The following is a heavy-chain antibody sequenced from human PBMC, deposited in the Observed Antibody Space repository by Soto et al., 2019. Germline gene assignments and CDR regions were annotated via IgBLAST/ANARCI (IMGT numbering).Heavy chain of an antibody. Sequence: GASVKVSFKASGYSFTSLYINWVRQTAGQGLEWMGWMQPSTGRTGYAQKFQGRVTMTRDTSINTAYMELTTLTSDDTAFYYCARGVSAGVDYWGQGTLVTVSS. CDR2: MQPSTGRT. CDR3: ARGVSAGVDY. J-gene: IGHJ4*02. CDR1: GYSFTSLY. D-gene: IGHD1-26*01. V-gene: IGHV1-8*01.